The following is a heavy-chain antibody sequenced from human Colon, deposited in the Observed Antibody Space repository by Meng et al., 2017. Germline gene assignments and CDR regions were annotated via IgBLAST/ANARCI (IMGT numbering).Heavy chain of an antibody. V-gene: IGHV3-7*01. CDR2: IKPDGSER. CDR1: GFTFSTYW. J-gene: IGHJ4*02. Sequence: GESLKISCVASGFTFSTYWMSWVRLAPGKGLEWVATIKPDGSERYYVDSVKGRLTMSRDNAKNSLYLQMNSLRAEDTAVYYCARGGSYYGDYWGQGNLVTVSS. CDR3: ARGGSYYGDY. D-gene: IGHD1-26*01.